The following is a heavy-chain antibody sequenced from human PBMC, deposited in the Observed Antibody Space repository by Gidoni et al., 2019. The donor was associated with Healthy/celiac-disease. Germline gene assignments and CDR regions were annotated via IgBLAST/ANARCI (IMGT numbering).Heavy chain of an antibody. D-gene: IGHD2-15*01. V-gene: IGHV3-23*01. CDR2: ISGSGGST. J-gene: IGHJ3*02. CDR3: AKDPGYCSGGSCSVGAFDI. Sequence: EVQLLESGGGLVQPGGSLRLSCAASGFTFRSYAMRWVRQAPGKGLEWVSAISGSGGSTYYADSVKGRFTISRDNSKNTLYLQMNSLRAEDTAVYYCAKDPGYCSGGSCSVGAFDIWGQGTMVTVSS. CDR1: GFTFRSYA.